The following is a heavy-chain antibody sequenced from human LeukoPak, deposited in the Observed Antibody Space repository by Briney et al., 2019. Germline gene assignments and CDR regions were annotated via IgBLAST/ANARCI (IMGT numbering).Heavy chain of an antibody. J-gene: IGHJ4*02. D-gene: IGHD3-9*01. CDR3: ANIRYFDWLPNPYFDY. CDR2: ISGSGGST. CDR1: GFTFSSYA. Sequence: PGGSLRLSCAASGFTFSSYAMSWVRQAPGKGLEWVSAISGSGGSTYYADSVKGRFTISRDNSKNTLYLQMNSLRAEDTAVYYCANIRYFDWLPNPYFDYWGQGTLVTVSS. V-gene: IGHV3-23*01.